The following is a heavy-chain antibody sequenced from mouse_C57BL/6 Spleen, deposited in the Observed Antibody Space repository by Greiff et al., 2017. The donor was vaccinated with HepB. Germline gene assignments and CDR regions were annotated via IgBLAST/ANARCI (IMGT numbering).Heavy chain of an antibody. D-gene: IGHD2-10*01. V-gene: IGHV1-53*01. CDR3: ARRGPYYGNYEGYFDV. CDR2: INPSNGGT. CDR1: GYTFTSYW. Sequence: QVQLQQPGTELVKPGASVKLSCKASGYTFTSYWMHWVKQRPGQGLEWIGNINPSNGGTNYNEKFKSKATLTVDKSSSTADMQLSSLTSEDSAVYYCARRGPYYGNYEGYFDVWGTGTTVTVSS. J-gene: IGHJ1*03.